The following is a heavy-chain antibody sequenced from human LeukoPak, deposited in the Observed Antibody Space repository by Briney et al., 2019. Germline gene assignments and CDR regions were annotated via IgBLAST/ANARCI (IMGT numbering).Heavy chain of an antibody. CDR3: AKALSYGDYRGYYFDD. Sequence: PGGSLRLSCAAAGFTFSSYWMHWVRHAPGKGLVWVSRINSDGGSTSYADSVKGRFTISRDNAKNTLYLQMNSLRAEDTAVYYSAKALSYGDYRGYYFDDWGQGTLVTVSS. CDR1: GFTFSSYW. V-gene: IGHV3-74*01. D-gene: IGHD4-17*01. J-gene: IGHJ4*02. CDR2: INSDGGST.